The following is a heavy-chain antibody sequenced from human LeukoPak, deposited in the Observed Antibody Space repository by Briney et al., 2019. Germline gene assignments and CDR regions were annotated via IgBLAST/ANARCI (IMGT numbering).Heavy chain of an antibody. V-gene: IGHV3-33*06. CDR2: IWYDGSNK. J-gene: IGHJ4*02. Sequence: GGSLRLSCAASGFTFSSYGMHWVRQAPGKGLEWVAVIWYDGSNKYYADSVKGRFTISRDNSKNTLYLQMNRLRAEDSAVEYCAKDSGTAMTHYFDYWGQGTLVTVSS. CDR1: GFTFSSYG. D-gene: IGHD5-18*01. CDR3: AKDSGTAMTHYFDY.